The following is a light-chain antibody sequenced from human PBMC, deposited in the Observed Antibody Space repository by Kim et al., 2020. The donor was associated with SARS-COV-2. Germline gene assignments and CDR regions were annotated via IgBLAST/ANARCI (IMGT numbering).Light chain of an antibody. Sequence: EIVLTQSPGTLSLSPGERATLPCRASQSVSSSYLAWYQQKPGQAPRRLIYGASSRATGIPDRFSGSGSGTDFTLTISRLEPEDFAVYYCQQYDSSPITFGQGTRLEIK. CDR2: GAS. CDR1: QSVSSSY. V-gene: IGKV3-20*01. CDR3: QQYDSSPIT. J-gene: IGKJ5*01.